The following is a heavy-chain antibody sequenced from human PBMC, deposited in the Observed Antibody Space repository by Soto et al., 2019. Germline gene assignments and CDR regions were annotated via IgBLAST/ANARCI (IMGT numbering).Heavy chain of an antibody. CDR3: AKETDPRCCYGVDY. J-gene: IGHJ4*02. D-gene: IGHD2-2*01. Sequence: EVQLLESGGGLVQPGGSLTLSCAASGFTFSTYAMGWVRQAPGKGLEWVSTIQGRDDTTFYADSVRGRFTISRDNSKNTTSLQMNTRRGDDTAVYYCAKETDPRCCYGVDYWGQGALVTVSS. V-gene: IGHV3-23*01. CDR2: IQGRDDTT. CDR1: GFTFSTYA.